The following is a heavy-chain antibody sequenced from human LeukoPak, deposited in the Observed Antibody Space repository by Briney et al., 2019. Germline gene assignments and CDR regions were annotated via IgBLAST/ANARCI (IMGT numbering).Heavy chain of an antibody. D-gene: IGHD5-18*01. CDR3: ARASSGSNYGLWQYGMDV. CDR2: ISYDGSNK. V-gene: IGHV3-30-3*01. CDR1: GFTFSSYA. Sequence: PGRSLRLSCAASGFTFSSYAMHWVRQAPGKGLEWVAVISYDGSNKYYADSVKGRFTISRDNSKNTLFLQMNSLRAEDTAVYHCARASSGSNYGLWQYGMDVWGQGTTVTVSS. J-gene: IGHJ6*02.